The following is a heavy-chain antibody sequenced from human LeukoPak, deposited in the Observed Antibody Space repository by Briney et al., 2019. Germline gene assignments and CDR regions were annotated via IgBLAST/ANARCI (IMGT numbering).Heavy chain of an antibody. CDR2: IYYSGST. Sequence: PSETLSLTCTVSGGSISSCYWSWIRQPPGKGLEWIGYIYYSGSTNYNPSLKSRVTISVDTSKNQFSLKLSSVTAADTAVYYCARGTKEMATNPQYYYYYMDVWGKGTTVTVSS. J-gene: IGHJ6*03. CDR1: GGSISSCY. D-gene: IGHD5-24*01. V-gene: IGHV4-59*01. CDR3: ARGTKEMATNPQYYYYYMDV.